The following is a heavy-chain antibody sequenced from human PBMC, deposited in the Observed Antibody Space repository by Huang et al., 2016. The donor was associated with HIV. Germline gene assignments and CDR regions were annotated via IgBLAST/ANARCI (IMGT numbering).Heavy chain of an antibody. J-gene: IGHJ4*02. CDR1: GGSISSSSYY. V-gene: IGHV4-39*01. CDR2: IYYSGST. CDR3: ARLSGVIYGSGSFRIDY. Sequence: QLQLQESGPGLLKPSETLSLTCTVSGGSISSSSYYWGWIRQPPGKGLEWIGSIYYSGSTTCNPALESRVTISVDTSKNQFSLKLSSVTAADTAVYYCARLSGVIYGSGSFRIDYWGQGTLVTVSS. D-gene: IGHD3-10*01.